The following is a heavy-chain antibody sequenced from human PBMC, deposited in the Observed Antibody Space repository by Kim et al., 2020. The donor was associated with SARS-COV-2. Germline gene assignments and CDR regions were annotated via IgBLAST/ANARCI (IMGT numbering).Heavy chain of an antibody. V-gene: IGHV3-30*02. J-gene: IGHJ4*02. D-gene: IGHD2-2*01. Sequence: YTDSLKGRFTISRDNSKNTLYLQMNSLRAEDTAVYYCAKSRVTSSASSDFWGQGTLVTVSS. CDR3: AKSRVTSSASSDF.